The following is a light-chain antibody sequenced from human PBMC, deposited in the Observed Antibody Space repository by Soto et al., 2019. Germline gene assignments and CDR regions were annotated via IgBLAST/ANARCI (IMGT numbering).Light chain of an antibody. CDR2: AAS. J-gene: IGKJ1*01. Sequence: AIRMTQSPSSFSASTGDRITITCRASQGISSYLAWYQQKPGKAPKLLIYAASTLQSGVPSRFSGSGSGTDFTLTISCLQSEDFATYYCQQYNNMWTFGQGTKVDIK. CDR1: QGISSY. V-gene: IGKV1-8*01. CDR3: QQYNNMWT.